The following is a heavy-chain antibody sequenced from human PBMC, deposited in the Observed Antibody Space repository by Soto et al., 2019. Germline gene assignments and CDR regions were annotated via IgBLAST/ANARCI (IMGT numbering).Heavy chain of an antibody. Sequence: EVQLVETGGGLIQPGGSLRLSCAASGFTVSSNYMSWVRQAPGKGLEWVSVIYSGGSTYYADSVKGRFTISRDNSKNTLYLQMNSLRAEDTAVYYCAREGDSYGYYFDYWGQGPLVTVSS. V-gene: IGHV3-53*02. CDR1: GFTVSSNY. CDR2: IYSGGST. CDR3: AREGDSYGYYFDY. D-gene: IGHD5-18*01. J-gene: IGHJ4*02.